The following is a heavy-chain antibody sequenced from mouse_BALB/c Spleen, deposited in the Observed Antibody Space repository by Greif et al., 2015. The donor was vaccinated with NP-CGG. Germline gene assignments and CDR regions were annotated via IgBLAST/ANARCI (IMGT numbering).Heavy chain of an antibody. Sequence: EVMLVDSGGGLVKPGGSLKLSCAASGFAFSSYDMSWVRQTPEKRLEWVAYISGGGGSTYYPDTVKGRFTISRDNAKNTLYLQMSSLKSEDTAMYYCARHYLPYLYAMDYWGQGTSVTVSS. CDR3: ARHYLPYLYAMDY. D-gene: IGHD5-5*01. CDR1: GFAFSSYD. CDR2: ISGGGGST. J-gene: IGHJ4*01. V-gene: IGHV5-12-1*01.